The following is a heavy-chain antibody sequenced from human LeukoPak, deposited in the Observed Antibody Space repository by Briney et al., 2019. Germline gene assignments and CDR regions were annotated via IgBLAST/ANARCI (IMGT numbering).Heavy chain of an antibody. Sequence: PGGSLRLSCAASRFTFSSYAMSWVRQAPGKGLEWVSAISGSGDSTSYADSVKGRFTISRDNSKNTLYLRMNSLRAEDTAVYYCAKTQNYYDSSGYKYYFDYWGQGTLVTVSS. CDR1: RFTFSSYA. CDR2: ISGSGDST. V-gene: IGHV3-23*01. CDR3: AKTQNYYDSSGYKYYFDY. D-gene: IGHD3-22*01. J-gene: IGHJ4*02.